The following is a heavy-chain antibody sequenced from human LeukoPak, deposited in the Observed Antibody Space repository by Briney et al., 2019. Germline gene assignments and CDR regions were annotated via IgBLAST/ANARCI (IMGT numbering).Heavy chain of an antibody. D-gene: IGHD3-10*01. V-gene: IGHV1-2*02. CDR3: ARAGVRGVVDWFDP. Sequence: ASVKVSCKASGYTFTGYYMHWVRQAPGQGLEWIGWINPNSGGTNYAQKFQGRVTMTRDTSISTAYMELSRLRSDDTAVYYGARAGVRGVVDWFDPWGQGTLVTVSS. CDR2: INPNSGGT. CDR1: GYTFTGYY. J-gene: IGHJ5*02.